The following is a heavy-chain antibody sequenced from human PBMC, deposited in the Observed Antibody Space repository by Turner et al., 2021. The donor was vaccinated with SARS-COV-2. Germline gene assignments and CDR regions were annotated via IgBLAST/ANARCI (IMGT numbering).Heavy chain of an antibody. Sequence: QVQLVQSGAEVKKPGASVKVSCKASGYSFTGHYMHWVRQAPGQVREWMGWINPNSGDTKFPQRLQGRVTMTRDTSINTAYMELNRLRSDDTAVYYCARGDGGFDFDSWFDPWGQGTLVIVSS. CDR2: INPNSGDT. J-gene: IGHJ5*02. V-gene: IGHV1-2*02. CDR3: ARGDGGFDFDSWFDP. D-gene: IGHD5-12*01. CDR1: GYSFTGHY.